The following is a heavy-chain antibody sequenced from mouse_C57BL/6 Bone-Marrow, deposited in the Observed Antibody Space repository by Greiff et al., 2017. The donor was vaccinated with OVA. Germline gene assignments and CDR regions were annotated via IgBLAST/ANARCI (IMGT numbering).Heavy chain of an antibody. CDR1: GYTFTNYW. Sequence: QVHVKQSGAELVRPGTSVKMSCKASGYTFTNYWIGWAKQRPGHGLEWIGDIYPGGGYTNYNEKFKGKATLTADKSSSTAYMQFSSLTSEDSAIYYCARWIYYYGSSLDYWGQGTTLTVSS. J-gene: IGHJ2*01. D-gene: IGHD1-1*01. CDR3: ARWIYYYGSSLDY. CDR2: IYPGGGYT. V-gene: IGHV1-63*01.